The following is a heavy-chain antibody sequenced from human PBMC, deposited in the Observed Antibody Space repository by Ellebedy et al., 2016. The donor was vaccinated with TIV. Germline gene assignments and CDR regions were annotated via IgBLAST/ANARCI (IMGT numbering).Heavy chain of an antibody. D-gene: IGHD1-26*01. J-gene: IGHJ3*02. V-gene: IGHV4-59*01. Sequence: LETLSLTXTVSGGSISSYYWSWIRQPPGKGLEWIGYIYYSGSTNYNPSLKSRVTISVDTSKNQFSLKLSSVTAADTAVYYCARDLGVSSGAFDIWGQGTMVTVSS. CDR2: IYYSGST. CDR1: GGSISSYY. CDR3: ARDLGVSSGAFDI.